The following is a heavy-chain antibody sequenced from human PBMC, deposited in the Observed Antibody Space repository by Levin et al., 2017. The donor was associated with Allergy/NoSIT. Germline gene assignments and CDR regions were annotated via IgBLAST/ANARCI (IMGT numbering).Heavy chain of an antibody. V-gene: IGHV4-61*01. D-gene: IGHD2-8*01. J-gene: IGHJ4*02. CDR1: GGSVSSGSYY. Sequence: SPTLSLPCTVSGGSVSSGSYYWSWIRQPPGKGLEWIGYIYYSGSTNYNPSLKSRVTISVDTSKNQFSLKLSSVTAADTAVYYCAREKDTGALMGWGQGTLVTVSS. CDR3: AREKDTGALMG. CDR2: IYYSGST.